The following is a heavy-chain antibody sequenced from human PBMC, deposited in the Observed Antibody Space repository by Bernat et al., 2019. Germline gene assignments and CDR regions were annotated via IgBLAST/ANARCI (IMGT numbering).Heavy chain of an antibody. CDR2: IYYSGST. CDR1: GGSISSYY. V-gene: IGHV4-59*08. J-gene: IGHJ1*01. D-gene: IGHD3-22*01. CDR3: ARLADYYDTFQH. Sequence: QVQLQESGPGLVKPSDTLSLTCTVSGGSISSYYWSWIRQPPRKGLEWIGYIYYSGSTNYNPSLKSRVTISVDTSKNQFSLKLSSVTAADTAVYYCARLADYYDTFQHWGQGTLVTVSS.